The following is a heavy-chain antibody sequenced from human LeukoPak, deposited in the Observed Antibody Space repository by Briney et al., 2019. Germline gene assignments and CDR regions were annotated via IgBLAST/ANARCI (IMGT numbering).Heavy chain of an antibody. J-gene: IGHJ4*02. D-gene: IGHD1-26*01. CDR3: ARDRQSGSHFDY. CDR1: GFKFDDYG. V-gene: IGHV3-20*04. Sequence: PGGSLRLSCTASGFKFDDYGMTWVRQAPGKGLEWVSDINWNGDSRGYAHSVRGRFTIYRDNSKNSLYLQMNSLRVEDTAFYYCARDRQSGSHFDYWGQGTLVTVSS. CDR2: INWNGDSR.